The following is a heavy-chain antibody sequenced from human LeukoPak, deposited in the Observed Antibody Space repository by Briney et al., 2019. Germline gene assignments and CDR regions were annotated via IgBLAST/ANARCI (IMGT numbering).Heavy chain of an antibody. V-gene: IGHV3-30-3*01. CDR2: ISYDGSIK. CDR3: ARVIGLVDYFDY. CDR1: GFTFSSYA. D-gene: IGHD2/OR15-2a*01. J-gene: IGHJ4*02. Sequence: GGSLRHSSAASGFTFSSYAMHWVRQAPGKGLEGVAVISYDGSIKYYADSVKGRFTISRDNSKNTLYLQMNSLRAEDTAVYYCARVIGLVDYFDYWGQGTLVTVSS.